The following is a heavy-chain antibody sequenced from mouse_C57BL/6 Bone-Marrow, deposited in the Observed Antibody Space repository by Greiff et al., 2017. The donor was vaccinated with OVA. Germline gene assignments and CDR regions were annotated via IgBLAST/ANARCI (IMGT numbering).Heavy chain of an antibody. D-gene: IGHD1-1*01. CDR2: IRNKANNHAT. V-gene: IGHV6-6*01. Sequence: EVQGVESGGGLVQPGGSMKLSCAASGFTFSDAWMDWVRQSPEKGLEWVAEIRNKANNHATYYAESVKGRFTISRDDSKSSVYLQMNSLRAEDTGIYYCTRHYGTKFYAMDYWGQGTSVTVSS. CDR3: TRHYGTKFYAMDY. CDR1: GFTFSDAW. J-gene: IGHJ4*01.